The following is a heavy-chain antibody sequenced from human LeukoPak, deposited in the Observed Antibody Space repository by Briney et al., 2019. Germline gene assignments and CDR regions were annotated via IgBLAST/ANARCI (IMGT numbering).Heavy chain of an antibody. V-gene: IGHV3-21*01. CDR2: ISSGRIFI. D-gene: IGHD2-2*01. Sequence: PGGSLRLSCAASGFTFSSYSMSWVRHAPGKGLEWVSYISSGRIFIYYADSVKGRFTISTDNAKHSLYLKMNSLRAADRAVYYCAREDIVVVPAACDYWGQGTLVTVSS. J-gene: IGHJ4*02. CDR3: AREDIVVVPAACDY. CDR1: GFTFSSYS.